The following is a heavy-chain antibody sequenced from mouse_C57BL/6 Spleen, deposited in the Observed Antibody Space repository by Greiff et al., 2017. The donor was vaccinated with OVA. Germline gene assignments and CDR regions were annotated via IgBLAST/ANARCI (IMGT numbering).Heavy chain of an antibody. CDR3: TRWRYYGSGLMDY. CDR2: IDPETGGT. D-gene: IGHD1-1*01. V-gene: IGHV1-15*01. Sequence: QVQLQQSGAELVRPGASVTLSCKASGYTFTDYEMHWVKQTPVHGLEWIGAIDPETGGTAYNQKFKGKAILTADKSSSTAYMELRSLTSEDSAVYYCTRWRYYGSGLMDYWGQGTSVTVSS. J-gene: IGHJ4*01. CDR1: GYTFTDYE.